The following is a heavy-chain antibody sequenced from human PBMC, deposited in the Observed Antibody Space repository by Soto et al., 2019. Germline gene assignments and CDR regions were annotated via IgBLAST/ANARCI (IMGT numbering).Heavy chain of an antibody. J-gene: IGHJ4*02. CDR3: AKGSIEYSASVDN. V-gene: IGHV3-23*01. Sequence: EVQLLESGGGLVQPGGSLRLSCVASGFSFSSYAMVWVRQAPGKGLEWVSVISARGGSSYFADTVKGRFTISRDNSKNLLSLEMNSLRAEDTAIYFCAKGSIEYSASVDNWGQGTLVLVFS. CDR2: ISARGGSS. CDR1: GFSFSSYA. D-gene: IGHD5-12*01.